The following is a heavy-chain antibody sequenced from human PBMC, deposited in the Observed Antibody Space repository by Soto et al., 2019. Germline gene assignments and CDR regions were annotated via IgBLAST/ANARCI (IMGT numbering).Heavy chain of an antibody. J-gene: IGHJ1*01. Sequence: PSETLSLTCAVSGGSISSSNWWSWVRQPPGKGLEWIGEIYHSGSTNYNPSLKSRVTISVDKSKNQFSLKLSSVTAADTAVYYCARGSHVVVVAASGRRGLQHWGQGTLVTVYS. V-gene: IGHV4-4*02. CDR3: ARGSHVVVVAASGRRGLQH. CDR2: IYHSGST. CDR1: GGSISSSNW. D-gene: IGHD2-15*01.